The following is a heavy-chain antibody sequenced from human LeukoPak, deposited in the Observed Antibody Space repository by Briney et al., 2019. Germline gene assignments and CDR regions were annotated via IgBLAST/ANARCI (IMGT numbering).Heavy chain of an antibody. CDR3: ARVTGILWFGELSPSPYYYYGMDV. CDR2: ISAYNGNT. CDR1: GYTFTSYG. V-gene: IGHV1-18*01. Sequence: GASVKVSCKASGYTFTSYGISWVRQAPGQGLEWMGWISAYNGNTNYAQKPQGRVTMTTDTSTSTAYMELRSLRSDDTAVYYCARVTGILWFGELSPSPYYYYGMDVWGQGTTVTVSS. J-gene: IGHJ6*02. D-gene: IGHD3-10*01.